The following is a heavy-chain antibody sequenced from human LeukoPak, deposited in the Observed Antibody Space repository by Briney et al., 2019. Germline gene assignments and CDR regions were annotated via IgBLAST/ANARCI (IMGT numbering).Heavy chain of an antibody. CDR3: ASSKPYSSSWYYFDY. D-gene: IGHD6-13*01. CDR2: ISAYNGNT. CDR1: GYTFTSYG. V-gene: IGHV1-18*01. J-gene: IGHJ4*02. Sequence: ASVKVSCKACGYTFTSYGISLVRQAPGQGLEWMGWISAYNGNTNYAQKLQGRVTMTTDTSTSTAYMELRSLRSDDTAVYYCASSKPYSSSWYYFDYWGQGTLVTVSS.